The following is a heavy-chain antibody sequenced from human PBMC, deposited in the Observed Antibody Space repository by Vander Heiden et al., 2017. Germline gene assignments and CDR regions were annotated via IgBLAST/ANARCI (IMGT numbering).Heavy chain of an antibody. J-gene: IGHJ4*02. V-gene: IGHV3-21*01. CDR2: ISSSSRYI. Sequence: EVQLVESGGGLVKPGGSLRLSCAASGLTLSSYSMNWVRQAPGKGLEWVSSISSSSRYIYYADSVKGRFTISRDNAKNSLYLQMNSLRAEDTAGYYCARGPGSWYGDYWGQGPLVTLSS. CDR1: GLTLSSYS. D-gene: IGHD1-26*01. CDR3: ARGPGSWYGDY.